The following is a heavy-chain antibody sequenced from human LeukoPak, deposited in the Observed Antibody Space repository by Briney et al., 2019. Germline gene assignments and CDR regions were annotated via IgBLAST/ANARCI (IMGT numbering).Heavy chain of an antibody. Sequence: GGSLRLSCAASGFTFSSYGMHWVRQAPGKGLEWVAVIWYDGSNKYYADSVKGRFTISRDNSKNTLYLQMNSLRAEDTAVYYCASYLTSIPPGMDVWGQGTTVTVSS. D-gene: IGHD2/OR15-2a*01. CDR2: IWYDGSNK. CDR1: GFTFSSYG. J-gene: IGHJ6*02. V-gene: IGHV3-33*01. CDR3: ASYLTSIPPGMDV.